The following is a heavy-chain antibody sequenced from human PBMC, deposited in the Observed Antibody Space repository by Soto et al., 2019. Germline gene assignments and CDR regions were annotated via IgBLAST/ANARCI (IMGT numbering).Heavy chain of an antibody. D-gene: IGHD3-16*02. CDR1: GFTVSGSA. CDR3: TYHLGELSFPRAFDI. J-gene: IGHJ3*02. CDR2: IRSKTNSYAT. V-gene: IGHV3-73*01. Sequence: EVQLVESGGGLVQPGGSLKLSCAASGFTVSGSAVHWVRQASGKGLEWVGRIRSKTNSYATAYAASVKGRFTISRDDSKNTAYLQMNSLKTEDTAVYYCTYHLGELSFPRAFDIWGQGTMVTVSS.